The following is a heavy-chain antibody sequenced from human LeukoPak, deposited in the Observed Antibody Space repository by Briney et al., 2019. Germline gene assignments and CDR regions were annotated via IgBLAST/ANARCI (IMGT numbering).Heavy chain of an antibody. D-gene: IGHD5-18*01. J-gene: IGHJ5*02. CDR2: INPSGGST. Sequence: ASVKVSCKASGYTFTNYYMHWVRQAPGQGLEWMGIINPSGGSTSYAQKFQGRVTMTRDTSTSTVYMELSSLRSEDTAVYYCARNGGYSYGLAPNWFDPWGQGTLVTVSS. CDR1: GYTFTNYY. V-gene: IGHV1-46*01. CDR3: ARNGGYSYGLAPNWFDP.